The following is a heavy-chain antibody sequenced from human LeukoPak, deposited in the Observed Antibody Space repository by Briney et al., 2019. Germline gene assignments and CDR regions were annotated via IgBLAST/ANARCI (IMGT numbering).Heavy chain of an antibody. CDR1: GFTFSTFA. CDR2: ISSSSSYI. J-gene: IGHJ6*03. CDR3: AREPPVIAAAGTSYMDV. Sequence: GGSLRLSCAASGFTFSTFAMIWVRQPPGKGLEWVSSISSSSSYIYYADSVKGRFTISRDNAKNSLYLQMNSLRAEDTAVYYCAREPPVIAAAGTSYMDVWGKGTTVTVSS. V-gene: IGHV3-21*01. D-gene: IGHD6-13*01.